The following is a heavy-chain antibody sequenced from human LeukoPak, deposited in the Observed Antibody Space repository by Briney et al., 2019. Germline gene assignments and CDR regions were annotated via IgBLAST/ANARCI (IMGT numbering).Heavy chain of an antibody. Sequence: PGGSLRLSCAGSGFTFSSYAVSWVRQAPGKGLEWVSAISDTGATTYDADSAKGRFTISRDNSRSTLYLQMDSLRAEDTALYYCAKDTSIGRYCTNGVCSPFDYWGQGTLVTVSS. CDR3: AKDTSIGRYCTNGVCSPFDY. CDR2: ISDTGATT. V-gene: IGHV3-23*01. J-gene: IGHJ4*02. D-gene: IGHD2-8*01. CDR1: GFTFSSYA.